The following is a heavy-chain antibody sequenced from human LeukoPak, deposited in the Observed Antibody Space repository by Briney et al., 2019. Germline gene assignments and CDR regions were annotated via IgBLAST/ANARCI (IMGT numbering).Heavy chain of an antibody. V-gene: IGHV4-34*01. CDR2: INHSGIT. CDR1: GGSFSDYY. J-gene: IGHJ1*01. D-gene: IGHD3-22*01. CDR3: AYSSAFQQH. Sequence: SETLSLTCAVYGGSFSDYYWSWIRQPPGKGLEWIGEINHSGITNYNPSLKSRVTIPVDTSKNQFSLKLSSVTDADTAVYYCAYSSAFQQHLGQGTLVTVSS.